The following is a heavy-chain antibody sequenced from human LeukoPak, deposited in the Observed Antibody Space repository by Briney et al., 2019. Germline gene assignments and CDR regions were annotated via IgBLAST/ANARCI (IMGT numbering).Heavy chain of an antibody. Sequence: GRSLRLSCAASGFTFSSYAMHWVRQAPGKGLEWVAVISYDGSNKYYADSVKGRFTISRDNSKNTLYLQMNSLRAEDTAVYYCARDLGSSSPEDYWGQGTLVTVSS. CDR1: GFTFSSYA. V-gene: IGHV3-30-3*01. J-gene: IGHJ4*02. D-gene: IGHD6-6*01. CDR2: ISYDGSNK. CDR3: ARDLGSSSPEDY.